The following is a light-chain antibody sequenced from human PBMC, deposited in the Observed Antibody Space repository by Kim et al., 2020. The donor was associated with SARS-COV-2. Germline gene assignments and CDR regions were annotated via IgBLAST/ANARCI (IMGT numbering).Light chain of an antibody. V-gene: IGLV1-51*01. Sequence: GQKVTTSCSGSSSNIGNNYVSWYQQLPGTAPNLLIYDNNKRPSGIPDRFSGSKSGTSATLGITGLQTGDEADYYCGTWDSSLSAWVFGGGTQLTVL. CDR2: DNN. CDR1: SSNIGNNY. J-gene: IGLJ3*02. CDR3: GTWDSSLSAWV.